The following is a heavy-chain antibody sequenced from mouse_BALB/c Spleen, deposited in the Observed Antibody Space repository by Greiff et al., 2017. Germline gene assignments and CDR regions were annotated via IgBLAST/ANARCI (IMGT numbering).Heavy chain of an antibody. CDR1: GYTFTSYW. V-gene: IGHV1-5*01. CDR2: IYPGNSDT. Sequence: VQLKQSGTVLARPGASVKMSCKASGYTFTSYWMHWVKQRPGQGLEWIGAIYPGNSDTSYNQKFKGKAKLTAVTSTSTAYMELSSLTNEDSAVYYCTRDGNYLAWFAYWGQGTLVTVSA. D-gene: IGHD2-1*01. CDR3: TRDGNYLAWFAY. J-gene: IGHJ3*01.